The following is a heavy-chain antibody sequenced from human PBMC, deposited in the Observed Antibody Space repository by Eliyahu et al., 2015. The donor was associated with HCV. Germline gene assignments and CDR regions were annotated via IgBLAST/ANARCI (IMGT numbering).Heavy chain of an antibody. V-gene: IGHV2-70*01. CDR2: IDWDDDK. Sequence: QVTLRESGPALVKPTQTLTLTCTFSGFSLSTSGVCVSWXRQSPGKALEWLAHIDWDDDKYYRTSLKTRLTISKDTSKNQVVLTMTNMDPVDTATYYCARGCSAFSEYYYYGVDVWGQGTTVTVSS. CDR3: ARGCSAFSEYYYYGVDV. J-gene: IGHJ6*02. D-gene: IGHD3-10*02. CDR1: GFSLSTSGVC.